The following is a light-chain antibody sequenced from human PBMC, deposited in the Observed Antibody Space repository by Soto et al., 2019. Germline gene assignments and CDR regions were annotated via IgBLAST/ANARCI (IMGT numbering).Light chain of an antibody. CDR2: EDT. V-gene: IGLV2-23*01. CDR1: SSGVGSYNL. Sequence: QSVLTQPASVSGSPGQSVTISCTGTSSGVGSYNLVSWYQQHPGKAPEVVIYEDTKRPSGVSDHFSGSKSGNTASLTISGLQADDEADYYCSSYAGSSTLVFGGGTKVTVL. J-gene: IGLJ3*02. CDR3: SSYAGSSTLV.